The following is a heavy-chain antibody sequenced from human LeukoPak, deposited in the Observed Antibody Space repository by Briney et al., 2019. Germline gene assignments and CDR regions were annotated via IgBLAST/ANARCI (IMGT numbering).Heavy chain of an antibody. CDR3: ARIPRGLSTENAFDI. CDR2: IYPGDSDT. V-gene: IGHV5-51*01. CDR1: GYSFTSYW. Sequence: GESLKISCKGSGYSFTSYWIGWVRQMPGKGLEWMGIIYPGDSDTRYSPSFQGQVTISADKSISTAYLQWSSLKASDTAMYYCARIPRGLSTENAFDIWGQGTMVTVSS. D-gene: IGHD1-14*01. J-gene: IGHJ3*02.